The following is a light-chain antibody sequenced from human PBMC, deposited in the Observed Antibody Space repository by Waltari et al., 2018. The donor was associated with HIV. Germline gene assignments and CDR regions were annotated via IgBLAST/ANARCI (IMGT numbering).Light chain of an antibody. CDR2: NNN. J-gene: IGLJ3*02. Sequence: QAVLTQPPSAPGTPGQRITISCSGSSSNIGSDAVNWYQQLPRTAPKLLIYNNNPRPIGVPDRFAATKSGTSASLAISGLQPEEEADYYCATWDHRLNGWVFGGGTKLTVL. V-gene: IGLV1-44*01. CDR3: ATWDHRLNGWV. CDR1: SSNIGSDA.